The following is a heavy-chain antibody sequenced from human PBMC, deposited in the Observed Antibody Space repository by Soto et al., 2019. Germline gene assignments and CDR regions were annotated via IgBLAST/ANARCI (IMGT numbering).Heavy chain of an antibody. CDR2: INHSGST. V-gene: IGHV4-34*01. CDR3: ARFSFGIFDY. CDR1: GGSCSGYY. J-gene: IGHJ4*02. D-gene: IGHD3-10*01. Sequence: QVQLQQWGAGLLKPSETLSLTCAVYGGSCSGYYWSWIRQPPGKGLEWIGEINHSGSTNYNPSLKSRVTISVDTSKNQFSLKLSSVTAADTAVYYCARFSFGIFDYWGQGTLVTVSS.